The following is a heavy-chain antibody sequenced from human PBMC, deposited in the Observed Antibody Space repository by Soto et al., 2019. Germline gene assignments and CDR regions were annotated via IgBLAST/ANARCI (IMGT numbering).Heavy chain of an antibody. CDR2: INHSGST. Sequence: QVQLQQGGAGLLKPSETLSLTCAVYGGSFSGYYWSWIRQPPGKGLEWIGEINHSGSTNYNPSLKPRATLSVDTSNTQFSLQLSSVTAAYTAVYYCARGRTYYAILSSYFPSFSSWCQGTLVTVSS. CDR1: GGSFSGYY. J-gene: IGHJ5*02. CDR3: ARGRTYYAILSSYFPSFSS. V-gene: IGHV4-34*01. D-gene: IGHD3-9*01.